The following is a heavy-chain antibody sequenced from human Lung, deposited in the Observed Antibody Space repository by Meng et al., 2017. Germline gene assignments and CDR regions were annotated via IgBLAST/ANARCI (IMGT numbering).Heavy chain of an antibody. J-gene: IGHJ1*01. CDR2: INRDGTKP. CDR3: TNDRLNP. CDR1: GFTFTDHW. V-gene: IGHV3-74*01. D-gene: IGHD1-1*01. Sequence: ELHFVRASGCLVLLRCSLRPFCAASGFTFTDHWSHWVRQGPGKGLVCVSRINRDGTKPTYTDSVTGPFTISRDNAKNSLDLQMNNLRAEDTAFYYCTNDRLNPWGQGALVTVSS.